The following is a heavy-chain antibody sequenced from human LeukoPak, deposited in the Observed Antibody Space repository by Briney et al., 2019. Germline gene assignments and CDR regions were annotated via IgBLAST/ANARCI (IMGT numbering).Heavy chain of an antibody. Sequence: GGSLRLSCAASGFTFSDYYMSWIRQAPGKGLEWVSYISSSSSYTNYADSVKGRFTISRDNYKNTLYLRMNSLRAKDTAVYYCARDLSRWSPIGYFDSPLYYFDCWGQGSLVTVSS. CDR3: ARDLSRWSPIGYFDSPLYYFDC. J-gene: IGHJ4*02. CDR2: ISSSSSYT. CDR1: GFTFSDYY. D-gene: IGHD3-9*01. V-gene: IGHV3-11*06.